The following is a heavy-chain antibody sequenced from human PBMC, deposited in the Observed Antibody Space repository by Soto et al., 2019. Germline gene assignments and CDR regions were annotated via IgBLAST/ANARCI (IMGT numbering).Heavy chain of an antibody. CDR2: ISAHNGNT. Sequence: QVHLVQSGAEVKKPGASVKVSCKGSGYDFTTYGITWVRQAPGQGLEWMAWISAHNGNTDYAQKLQGRVTVTRDTSTSTAYTGPSCLRLDDTAMDDSARERYADYWGHGDLVTVS. D-gene: IGHD1-1*01. V-gene: IGHV1-18*01. J-gene: IGHJ4*01. CDR1: GYDFTTYG. CDR3: ARERYADY.